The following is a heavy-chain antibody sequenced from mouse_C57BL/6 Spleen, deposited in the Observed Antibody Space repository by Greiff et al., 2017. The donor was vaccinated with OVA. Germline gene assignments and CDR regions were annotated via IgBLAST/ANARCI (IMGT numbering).Heavy chain of an antibody. J-gene: IGHJ1*03. Sequence: EVHLVESEGGLVQPGSSMKLSCTASGFTFSDYYMAWVRQVPEKGLEWVANINYDGSSTYYLDSLKSRFIISRDNAKNILYLQMSSLKSEDTATYYCARDGSSTWYFDVWGTGTTVTVSS. D-gene: IGHD1-1*01. CDR1: GFTFSDYY. CDR2: INYDGSST. CDR3: ARDGSSTWYFDV. V-gene: IGHV5-16*01.